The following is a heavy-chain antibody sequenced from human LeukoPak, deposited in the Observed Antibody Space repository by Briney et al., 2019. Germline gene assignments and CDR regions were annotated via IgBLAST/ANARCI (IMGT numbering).Heavy chain of an antibody. Sequence: SETLSLTCTVSGGSISSSSFYWGWIRQPPGKGLEWIGSIYYSGSTHYNPSLKSRVTISVDTSENQFSLKLTSVTAADTAVYYCASRCPSYCTGGSCYSCDYWGRGTLVTVSS. CDR3: ASRCPSYCTGGSCYSCDY. D-gene: IGHD2-15*01. CDR2: IYYSGST. CDR1: GGSISSSSFY. J-gene: IGHJ4*02. V-gene: IGHV4-39*07.